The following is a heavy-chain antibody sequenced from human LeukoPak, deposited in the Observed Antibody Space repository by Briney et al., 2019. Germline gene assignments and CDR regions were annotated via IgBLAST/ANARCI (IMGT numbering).Heavy chain of an antibody. CDR2: ISGSGGSP. V-gene: IGHV3-23*01. Sequence: PGGSLRLSCAASGFTFSNYAMTWVRQAPGKGLEWVSGISGSGGSPYYADSVKGRFTISRDNSKNTLYLQLSSLRAEDTAVYYCSKDGSWKQEWFDYWGQGTLVTVSS. D-gene: IGHD3-10*01. J-gene: IGHJ4*02. CDR3: SKDGSWKQEWFDY. CDR1: GFTFSNYA.